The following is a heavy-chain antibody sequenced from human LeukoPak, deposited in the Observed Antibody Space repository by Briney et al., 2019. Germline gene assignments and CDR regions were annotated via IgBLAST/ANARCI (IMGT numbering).Heavy chain of an antibody. Sequence: ASETLSLTCAVYGGSFSGYYWSWIRQPPGKGLEWIGEINHSGSTNYNPSLKSRVTISVDTSKNQFSLKLSSVTAADTAVYYCARHGYSYGLGNWFDPWGQGTLVTVSS. CDR1: GGSFSGYY. CDR3: ARHGYSYGLGNWFDP. D-gene: IGHD5-18*01. V-gene: IGHV4-34*01. CDR2: INHSGST. J-gene: IGHJ5*02.